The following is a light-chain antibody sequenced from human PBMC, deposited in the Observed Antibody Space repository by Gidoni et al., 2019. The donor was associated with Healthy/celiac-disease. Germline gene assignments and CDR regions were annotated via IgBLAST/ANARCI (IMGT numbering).Light chain of an antibody. J-gene: IGKJ2*01. CDR3: QQRSNWPPYT. Sequence: DIVLTQSPATLSLSPGERATLSCRASQSVSSYLAWYQQKPVQAPRLLIYDASNRATGSPARFSGSGSGTDFTLTISSLEPEDFAVYYCQQRSNWPPYTFGQGTKLEIK. V-gene: IGKV3-11*01. CDR2: DAS. CDR1: QSVSSY.